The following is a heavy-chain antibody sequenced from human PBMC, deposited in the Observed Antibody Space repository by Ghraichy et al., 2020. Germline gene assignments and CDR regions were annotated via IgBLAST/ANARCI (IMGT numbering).Heavy chain of an antibody. CDR2: INHSGST. CDR3: ARGHWVGATGGWFDP. CDR1: GGSFSGYY. V-gene: IGHV4-34*01. Sequence: SETRSLTCAVYGGSFSGYYWSWIRQPPGKGLEWIGEINHSGSTNYNPSLKSRVTISVDTSKNQFSLKLSSVTAADTAVYYCARGHWVGATGGWFDPWGQGTLVTVSS. J-gene: IGHJ5*02. D-gene: IGHD1-26*01.